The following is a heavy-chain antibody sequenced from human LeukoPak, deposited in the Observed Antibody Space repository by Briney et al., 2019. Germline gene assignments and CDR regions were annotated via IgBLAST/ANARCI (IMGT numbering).Heavy chain of an antibody. D-gene: IGHD2-15*01. Sequence: SETLSLTCAVSGYSISSGYYWGWIRQPPRKGLEWIGSSYHTGNTDYNPSLKSRVTVSVDTSKNQFSLTLSSVTAADTAVYYCARVAGGSSDYWGQGTLVTVSS. V-gene: IGHV4-38-2*01. CDR2: SYHTGNT. CDR1: GYSISSGYY. CDR3: ARVAGGSSDY. J-gene: IGHJ4*02.